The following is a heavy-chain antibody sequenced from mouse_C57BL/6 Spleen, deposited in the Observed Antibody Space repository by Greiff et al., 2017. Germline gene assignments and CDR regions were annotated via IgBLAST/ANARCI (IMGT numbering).Heavy chain of an antibody. CDR2: IYPGDGDT. D-gene: IGHD3-2*02. V-gene: IGHV1-82*01. Sequence: QVQLQQSGPELVKPGASVKISCKASGYAFSSSWMNWVKQRPGKGLEWIGRIYPGDGDTNYNGKFKGKATLTADKSSSTAYMQLSSLTSEDSAVYVCARADSSGYAYAMDYWGQGTSVTVSS. CDR3: ARADSSGYAYAMDY. CDR1: GYAFSSSW. J-gene: IGHJ4*01.